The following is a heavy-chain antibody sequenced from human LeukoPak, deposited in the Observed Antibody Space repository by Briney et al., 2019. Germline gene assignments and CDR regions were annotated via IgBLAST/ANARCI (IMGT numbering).Heavy chain of an antibody. CDR3: ARDSAVLLGY. D-gene: IGHD2/OR15-2a*01. Sequence: GGSLRLSCAASGFTFSTHEMNWVRQAPGKGLEWVSYISSSGATTLYAESVKGRFTISRDNARNSLFLQMNSLRAEDTAVYYCARDSAVLLGYWGQGTLVTVSS. CDR1: GFTFSTHE. CDR2: ISSSGATT. V-gene: IGHV3-48*03. J-gene: IGHJ4*02.